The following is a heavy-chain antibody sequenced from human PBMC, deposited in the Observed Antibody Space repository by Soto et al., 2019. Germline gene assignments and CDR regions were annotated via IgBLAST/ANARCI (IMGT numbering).Heavy chain of an antibody. V-gene: IGHV3-15*07. D-gene: IGHD2-2*01. Sequence: GGSLRLSCAASGFTFSNAWMNWVRQAPGKGLEWVGRIKSKTDGGTTDYAAPVKGRFTISRDDSKNTLYLQMNSLKTEDTAVYYCTTDYGTSVHYYYYGMDVWGQGTTVTVSS. CDR1: GFTFSNAW. CDR2: IKSKTDGGTT. CDR3: TTDYGTSVHYYYYGMDV. J-gene: IGHJ6*02.